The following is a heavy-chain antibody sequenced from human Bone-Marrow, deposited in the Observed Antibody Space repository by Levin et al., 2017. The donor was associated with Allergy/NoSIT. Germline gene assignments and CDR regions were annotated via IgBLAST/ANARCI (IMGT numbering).Heavy chain of an antibody. CDR2: IYPGDSDT. CDR3: ARQYYYGSGSFYYYYMDV. D-gene: IGHD3-10*01. J-gene: IGHJ6*03. CDR1: GYSFTSYW. Sequence: KVSCKGSGYSFTSYWIGWVRQMPGKGLEWMGIIYPGDSDTRYSPSFQGQVTISADKSISTAYLQWSSLKASDTAMYYCARQYYYGSGSFYYYYMDVWGKGTTVTVSS. V-gene: IGHV5-51*01.